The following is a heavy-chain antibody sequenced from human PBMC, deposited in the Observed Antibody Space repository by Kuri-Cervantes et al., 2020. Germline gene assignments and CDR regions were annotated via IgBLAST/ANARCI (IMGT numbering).Heavy chain of an antibody. CDR1: GFTFSTYA. Sequence: GGSLRLSCAASGFTFSTYAMAWVRQAPGKGLEWVSAISGDGDSTHYVDSVKGRFTISRDNSKNTVYLQMNSLRAEDTAVYYCARVEEVYDYVWGSYLLVSNWGQGTLVTVSS. CDR2: ISGDGDST. V-gene: IGHV3-23*01. D-gene: IGHD3-16*02. J-gene: IGHJ4*02. CDR3: ARVEEVYDYVWGSYLLVSN.